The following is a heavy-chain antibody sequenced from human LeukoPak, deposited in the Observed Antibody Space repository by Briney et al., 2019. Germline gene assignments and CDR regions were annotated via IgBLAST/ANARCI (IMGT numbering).Heavy chain of an antibody. D-gene: IGHD6-25*01. Sequence: TASETLSLTCTVSGGSISSSSYYWGWIRQPPGKGLEWIGSIYYSGSTYYNPSLKSRVTISVDTSKNQFSLKLSSVTAADTAVYHCARGQRGFPFDYWGQGTLVTVSS. V-gene: IGHV4-39*01. J-gene: IGHJ4*02. CDR1: GGSISSSSYY. CDR2: IYYSGST. CDR3: ARGQRGFPFDY.